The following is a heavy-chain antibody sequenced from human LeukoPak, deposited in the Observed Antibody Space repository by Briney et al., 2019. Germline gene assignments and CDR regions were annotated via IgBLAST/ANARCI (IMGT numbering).Heavy chain of an antibody. D-gene: IGHD3-3*01. Sequence: ASVKVSCKASGYTFTGYYMHWVRQAPGQGLEWMGRINPNSGGTNYAQKFQGRVTMTRDTSISTAYMELSRLRSDDTAVYYCARDDLWSGYYNFDYWGQGTLVTVSS. CDR3: ARDDLWSGYYNFDY. J-gene: IGHJ4*02. V-gene: IGHV1-2*06. CDR2: INPNSGGT. CDR1: GYTFTGYY.